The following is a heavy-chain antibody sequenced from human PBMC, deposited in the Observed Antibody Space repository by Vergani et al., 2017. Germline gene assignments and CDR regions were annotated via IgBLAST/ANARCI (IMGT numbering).Heavy chain of an antibody. J-gene: IGHJ4*02. Sequence: EVQLLESGGGLVQPGGSLRLSCVASGFTFSTYAMSWVRQAPGKGLEWVSGISGSGGSTDYTDTMKGRFTISRDISKNRLYLQMNSLRAEDTAVYYCAKDRSGYDYWYFDYWGQGTLVTVSS. V-gene: IGHV3-23*01. CDR1: GFTFSTYA. CDR2: ISGSGGST. CDR3: AKDRSGYDYWYFDY. D-gene: IGHD5-12*01.